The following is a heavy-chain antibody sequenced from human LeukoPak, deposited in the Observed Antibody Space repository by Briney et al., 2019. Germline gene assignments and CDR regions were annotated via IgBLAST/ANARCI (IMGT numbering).Heavy chain of an antibody. CDR2: ISSSGSTI. V-gene: IGHV3-48*03. D-gene: IGHD3-10*02. Sequence: WGSLRLSCAASGFTFSSYEMNWVRQGPGKGLEWVSYISSSGSTIYYADSVKGRFTISRDNAKNSLYLQMNSLRAEDTAVYCCAELGITMIGGVWGQGTLVTVSS. CDR3: AELGITMIGGV. CDR1: GFTFSSYE. J-gene: IGHJ4*02.